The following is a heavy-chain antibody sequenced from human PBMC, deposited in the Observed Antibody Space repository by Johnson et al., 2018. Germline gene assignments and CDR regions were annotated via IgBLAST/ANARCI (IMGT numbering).Heavy chain of an antibody. J-gene: IGHJ3*01. CDR1: GFIFTNQG. D-gene: IGHD3-10*01. V-gene: IGHV3-30*18. Sequence: VQLVESWGGVVQPGRSLRLSCAASGFIFTNQGIHWVRQAPGKGLEWVALISYDGSRKYYADSVQGRFTISRDNSKNTLYRQMNSLGPEDTAVYYCAKCGCMIRGGFINAPDAFDVWGQGTMVTGSS. CDR2: ISYDGSRK. CDR3: AKCGCMIRGGFINAPDAFDV.